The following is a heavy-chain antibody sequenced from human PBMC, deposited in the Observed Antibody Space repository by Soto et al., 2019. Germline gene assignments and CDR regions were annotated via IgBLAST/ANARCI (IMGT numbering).Heavy chain of an antibody. J-gene: IGHJ5*02. CDR3: ARGNQYCSGGSCYSTNWFDP. CDR2: IYYSGST. V-gene: IGHV4-59*01. D-gene: IGHD2-15*01. CDR1: GGSISSYY. Sequence: SETLSLTCTVSGGSISSYYWSWIRQPPGKGLEWIGYIYYSGSTNYNPSLKSRVTIPVDTSKNQFPLKLSSVTAADTAVYYCARGNQYCSGGSCYSTNWFDPWGQGTLVTVSS.